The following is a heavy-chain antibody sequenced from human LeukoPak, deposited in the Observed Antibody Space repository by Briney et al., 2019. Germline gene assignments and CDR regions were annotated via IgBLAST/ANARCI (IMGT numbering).Heavy chain of an antibody. CDR3: ARYYDFWSGYQYYFDY. CDR2: ISAYNGNT. J-gene: IGHJ4*02. D-gene: IGHD3-3*01. V-gene: IGHV1-18*01. Sequence: ASVKVSCKASGYTFTSYGISWVRRAPGQGLEWMGWISAYNGNTNHAQKLQGRVTMTTDTSTSTAYMELRSLRSDDTAVYYCARYYDFWSGYQYYFDYWGQGTLVTVSS. CDR1: GYTFTSYG.